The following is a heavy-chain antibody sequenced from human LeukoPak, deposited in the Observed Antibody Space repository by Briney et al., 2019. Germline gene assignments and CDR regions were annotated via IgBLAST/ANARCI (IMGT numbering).Heavy chain of an antibody. D-gene: IGHD1-26*01. Sequence: GGSLRLSCEGSGFPFSHYAMAWVRQAPGKGLEWVSAISGSGGSTYYADSVKGRFTISRDNSKNTLYLQMNSLRAEDTAVYYCAKARSGSYYGPRGFDYWGQGTLVTVSS. V-gene: IGHV3-23*01. CDR1: GFPFSHYA. CDR2: ISGSGGST. CDR3: AKARSGSYYGPRGFDY. J-gene: IGHJ4*02.